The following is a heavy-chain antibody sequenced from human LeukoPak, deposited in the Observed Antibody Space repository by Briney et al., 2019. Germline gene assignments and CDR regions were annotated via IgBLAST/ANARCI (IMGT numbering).Heavy chain of an antibody. V-gene: IGHV1-3*01. CDR3: ASTQSDILTGFKFPSYYYGMDV. CDR1: GYTFTSYA. Sequence: ASVKVSCKASGYTFTSYAMHWVRQAPGQRLEWMGWINAGIGNTKYSQKFQGRVTITRDTSASTAYMELSSLSSEDTAVYYCASTQSDILTGFKFPSYYYGMDVWGQGTTVTVSS. CDR2: INAGIGNT. D-gene: IGHD3-9*01. J-gene: IGHJ6*02.